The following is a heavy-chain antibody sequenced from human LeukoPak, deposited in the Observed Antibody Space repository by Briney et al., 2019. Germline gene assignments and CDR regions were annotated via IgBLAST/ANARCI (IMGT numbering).Heavy chain of an antibody. J-gene: IGHJ4*02. V-gene: IGHV3-23*01. CDR3: VKGYGYSSDWPNDH. CDR2: ISGSAST. Sequence: GGSLRLSCAASGFSFSSYVMNWVRQAPGKGLEWVSSISGSASTYYADSVKGRFTISRDNSKNTLYLQMNSLRAEDTAVYHCVKGYGYSSDWPNDHWGQGTLVTVSS. D-gene: IGHD6-19*01. CDR1: GFSFSSYV.